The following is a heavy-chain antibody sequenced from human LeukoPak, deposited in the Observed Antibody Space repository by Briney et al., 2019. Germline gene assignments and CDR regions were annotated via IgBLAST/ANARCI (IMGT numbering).Heavy chain of an antibody. J-gene: IGHJ4*02. CDR1: GGTFSSYA. CDR2: IIPIFGTA. CDR3: ARERRGDNRDGYNPLDY. Sequence: SVKVSCKASGGTFSSYAISWVRQAPGQGLEWMGGIIPIFGTANYAQKFQGRVTITADESTSTAYMELSSLRSEDTAVYYCARERRGDNRDGYNPLDYWGQGTLVTVSS. V-gene: IGHV1-69*13. D-gene: IGHD5-24*01.